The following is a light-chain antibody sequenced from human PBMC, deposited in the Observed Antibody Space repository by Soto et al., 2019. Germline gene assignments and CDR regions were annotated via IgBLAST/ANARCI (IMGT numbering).Light chain of an antibody. CDR2: GAS. Sequence: EIVMTQSPATLSVSTGERATLSCRASQSVSSNLAWYQQKPGQAPRLLIYGASTRATGIPARFSGSGSGTEFTLTISSLQSEDFAVYYCQHYNNWPRTFGQGPKVEIK. J-gene: IGKJ1*01. CDR3: QHYNNWPRT. CDR1: QSVSSN. V-gene: IGKV3-15*01.